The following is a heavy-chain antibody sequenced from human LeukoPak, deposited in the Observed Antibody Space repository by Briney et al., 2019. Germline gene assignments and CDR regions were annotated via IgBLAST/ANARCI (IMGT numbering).Heavy chain of an antibody. CDR2: INPSGGTT. D-gene: IGHD3-10*01. V-gene: IGHV1-46*01. J-gene: IGHJ4*02. Sequence: GASVKVSCMASGYIFTSYFILWVRQAPGQGLEWMGIINPSGGTTTYAQGFQGRVTMTRDTSTSTVYMELSSLTSEDTAMYYCGYYASGSFYNVPEIRIDYWGQGTLVTVSS. CDR3: GYYASGSFYNVPEIRIDY. CDR1: GYIFTSYF.